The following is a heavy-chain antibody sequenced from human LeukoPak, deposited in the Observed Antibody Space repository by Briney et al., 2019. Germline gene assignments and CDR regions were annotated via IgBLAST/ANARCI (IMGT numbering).Heavy chain of an antibody. Sequence: ASETLSLTCTVSGGSISSGGYYWSWIRQHPGKGLEWIGYIYYSGSTYYNPSLKSRVTISVDTSKNQFSLKLSSVTAAGTAVYYCARRSGSSGYFPWGQGTLVTVSS. V-gene: IGHV4-31*03. J-gene: IGHJ5*02. CDR1: GGSISSGGYY. CDR3: ARRSGSSGYFP. CDR2: IYYSGST. D-gene: IGHD3-22*01.